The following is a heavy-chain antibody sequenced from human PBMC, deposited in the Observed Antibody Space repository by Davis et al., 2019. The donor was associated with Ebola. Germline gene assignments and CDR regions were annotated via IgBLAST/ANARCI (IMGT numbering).Heavy chain of an antibody. V-gene: IGHV4-34*01. J-gene: IGHJ4*02. CDR1: GGSFSGYY. CDR3: ASLGLVLDY. CDR2: INHIGST. Sequence: SETLSLTCAVYGGSFSGYYWSWIRQPPGKGLEWIGEINHIGSTYYNPSLKSRVTISVDTSKNQFSLKLSSVTAADTAVYYCASLGLVLDYWGQGTLVTVSS. D-gene: IGHD6-19*01.